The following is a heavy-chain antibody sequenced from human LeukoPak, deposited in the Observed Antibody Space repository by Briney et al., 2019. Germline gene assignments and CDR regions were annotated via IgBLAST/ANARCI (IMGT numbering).Heavy chain of an antibody. J-gene: IGHJ4*02. CDR3: ARYGDYDVY. D-gene: IGHD4-17*01. V-gene: IGHV4-30-2*01. Sequence: SQTLSLTCAVSGGSISGGGYSWSWIRQPPGKGLEWIGYIYHSGSTYYNPSLKSRVTISVDRSKNQFSLKLSSVTAADTAVYCCARYGDYDVYWGQGTLVTVSS. CDR2: IYHSGST. CDR1: GGSISGGGYS.